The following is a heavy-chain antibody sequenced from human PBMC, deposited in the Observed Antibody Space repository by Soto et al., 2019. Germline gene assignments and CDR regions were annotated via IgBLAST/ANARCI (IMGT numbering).Heavy chain of an antibody. J-gene: IGHJ4*02. D-gene: IGHD6-6*01. V-gene: IGHV3-11*01. Sequence: QVQLAESGGGLVEPGGYLRISCAASGFTFSDNYMSWIRQSPGKGLEWVSFVSSSGTTMYFADSVKGRFTISRDNAKNSLYLQMNSLRAEDTAVYYCARMGPRAARPSYWGQGTLVTVSS. CDR2: VSSSGTTM. CDR1: GFTFSDNY. CDR3: ARMGPRAARPSY.